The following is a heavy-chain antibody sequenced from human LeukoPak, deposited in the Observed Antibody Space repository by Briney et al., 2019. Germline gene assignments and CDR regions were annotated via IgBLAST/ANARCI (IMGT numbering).Heavy chain of an antibody. Sequence: SVKVSCKASGGAIDTYAVNWVRQVPGQGLEWMGRIIPILDITDYAQNFQGRVTITADRSTHTAYMELSSLRSDDTAVYFCARDKLDGVLANWGPGTLVTVSS. D-gene: IGHD2-8*01. J-gene: IGHJ4*02. CDR1: GGAIDTYA. CDR3: ARDKLDGVLAN. V-gene: IGHV1-69*04. CDR2: IIPILDIT.